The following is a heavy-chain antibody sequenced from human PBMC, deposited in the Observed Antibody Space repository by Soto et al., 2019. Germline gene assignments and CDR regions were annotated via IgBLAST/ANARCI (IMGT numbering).Heavy chain of an antibody. D-gene: IGHD3-9*01. CDR2: ITSSGSHL. J-gene: IGHJ5*02. CDR1: GFSFSDYS. V-gene: IGHV3-21*01. CDR3: ASGHDISTGYYGGGACFDP. Sequence: EVQLVESGGGLVKPGGSLRISCVVSGFSFSDYSMNWVRQAPGKGLGWVPYITSSGSHLYYAQSVEGRFTISRDNAKNSLYLHMFSLRGEDTAVYYCASGHDISTGYYGGGACFDPWGQGTLVTVSS.